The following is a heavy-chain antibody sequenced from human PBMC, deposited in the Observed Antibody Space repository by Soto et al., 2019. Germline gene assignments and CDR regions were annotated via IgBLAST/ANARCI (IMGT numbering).Heavy chain of an antibody. CDR2: IYYSGST. V-gene: IGHV4-59*01. D-gene: IGHD3-10*01. CDR3: ARTYGRNFDY. CDR1: GGSISIYY. J-gene: IGHJ4*02. Sequence: SETLSLTCTVSGGSISIYYWSWIRQPPGKGLEWIGYIYYSGSTNYNPSLKSRVTISVDTSKNQFSLKLSSVTAADTALYYCARTYGRNFDYWGQGTLVTV.